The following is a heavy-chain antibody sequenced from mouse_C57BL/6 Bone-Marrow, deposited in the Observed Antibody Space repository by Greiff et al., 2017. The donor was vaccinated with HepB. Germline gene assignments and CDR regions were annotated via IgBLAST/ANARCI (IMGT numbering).Heavy chain of an antibody. V-gene: IGHV1-62-2*01. CDR2: FYTGSGSI. J-gene: IGHJ3*01. CDR1: GYTFTEYT. Sequence: LQESGAELVKPGASVKLSCKASGYTFTEYTIHWVKQRSGQGLEWMGWFYTGSGSIKYNEKFKDKATLTADKSSSTVYMEISRLTSEDSEVYFCAGQEEEEYYYGSIYPWFAYWGKGTLVTVSA. CDR3: AGQEEEEYYYGSIYPWFAY. D-gene: IGHD1-1*01.